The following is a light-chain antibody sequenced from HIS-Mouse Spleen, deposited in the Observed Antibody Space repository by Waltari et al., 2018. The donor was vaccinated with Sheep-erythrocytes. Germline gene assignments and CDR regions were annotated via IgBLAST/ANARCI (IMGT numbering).Light chain of an antibody. V-gene: IGLV3-1*01. CDR1: NLGDKY. Sequence: SYELTQPPSVSVSPGQTASITCSGDNLGDKYACWYQQKPGQSPVLVIYQDSKRPSGIPERFSGSNSGNTATLTISGTQAMDEADYCCQAWDSSTAWNVVFGGGTKLTVL. CDR3: QAWDSSTAWNVV. CDR2: QDS. J-gene: IGLJ2*01.